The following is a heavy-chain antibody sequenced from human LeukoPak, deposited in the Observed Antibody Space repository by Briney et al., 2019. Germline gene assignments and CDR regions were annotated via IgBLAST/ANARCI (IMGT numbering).Heavy chain of an antibody. V-gene: IGHV3-30*01. CDR2: ISYDGSNK. CDR3: ARDAVNYYDSSGYYYPGDY. CDR1: GFTFSSYA. D-gene: IGHD3-22*01. J-gene: IGHJ4*02. Sequence: PGGSLRLSCAASGFTFSSYAMHWVRQAPGKGLEWGAVISYDGSNKYYADSVKGRFTISRDNSKNTLYLQMNSLRAEDTAVYYCARDAVNYYDSSGYYYPGDYWGQGTLVTVSS.